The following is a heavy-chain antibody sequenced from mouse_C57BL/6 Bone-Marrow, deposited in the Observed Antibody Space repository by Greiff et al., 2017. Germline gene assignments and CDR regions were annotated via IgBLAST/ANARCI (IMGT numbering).Heavy chain of an antibody. CDR3: ARGYDGSSYYWYFDV. CDR2: IDPNSGGT. D-gene: IGHD1-1*01. V-gene: IGHV1-72*01. J-gene: IGHJ1*03. CDR1: GYTFTSYW. Sequence: QVQLQQPGAELVKPGASVKLSCKASGYTFTSYWMHWVKQRPGRGLEWIGRIDPNSGGTKYNEKFKSKATLTVDKPSSTAYMQLSSLTSEDSAVYYCARGYDGSSYYWYFDVWGTGTTVTVSS.